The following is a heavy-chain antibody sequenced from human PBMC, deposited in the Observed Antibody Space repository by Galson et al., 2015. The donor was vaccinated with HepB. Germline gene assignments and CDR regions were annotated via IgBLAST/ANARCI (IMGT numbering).Heavy chain of an antibody. CDR2: INAGNGNT. D-gene: IGHD6-13*01. J-gene: IGHJ4*02. Sequence: SVKVSCKASGYTFTSYAMHWVRQAPGQRLEWMGWINAGNGNTKYSQKFQGRVTITRDTSASTAYMEPSSLRSEDTAVYYCAGSIAAAGENFDYWGQGTLVTVSS. CDR3: AGSIAAAGENFDY. V-gene: IGHV1-3*01. CDR1: GYTFTSYA.